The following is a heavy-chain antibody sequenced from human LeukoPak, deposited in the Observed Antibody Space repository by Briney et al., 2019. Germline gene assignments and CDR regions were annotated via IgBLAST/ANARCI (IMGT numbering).Heavy chain of an antibody. CDR2: MNPNSGNT. Sequence: ASVKVSCKASGYTFTSYDIKWVRQATRQGLEWMGWMNPNSGNTGYAQKFQGRVTITRNTSISTAYMELSSLRSEDTAVYYCARSYYDFWSGSLNWFDPWGQGTLVTVSS. CDR3: ARSYYDFWSGSLNWFDP. V-gene: IGHV1-8*03. D-gene: IGHD3-3*01. J-gene: IGHJ5*02. CDR1: GYTFTSYD.